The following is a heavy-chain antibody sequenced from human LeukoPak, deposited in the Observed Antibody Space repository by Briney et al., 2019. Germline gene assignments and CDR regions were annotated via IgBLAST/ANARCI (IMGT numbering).Heavy chain of an antibody. D-gene: IGHD3-22*01. CDR1: GGSISSSNW. CDR3: ARVHYDSSGVFVGAFDI. Sequence: PSETLSLTCAVSGGSISSSNWWSWVRQPPGKGLEWIGEIYHSGSTNYNPSLKSRVTISVDKSKNQFSLKLSSVTAADTAVYYCARVHYDSSGVFVGAFDIWGQGTMVTVSS. CDR2: IYHSGST. J-gene: IGHJ3*02. V-gene: IGHV4-4*02.